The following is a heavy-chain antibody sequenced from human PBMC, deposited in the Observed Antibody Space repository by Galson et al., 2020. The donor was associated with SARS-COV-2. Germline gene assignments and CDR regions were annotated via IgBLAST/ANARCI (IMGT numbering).Heavy chain of an antibody. Sequence: AGGSLRLSCAASGFTFSNAWMSWVRQAPGKGLEWVGRIKSKTDGGTTDYAAPVKGRFTISRDDSKNTLYLQMNSLKTEDTAVYYCTTDRVYCSSISCTRLIFVYWGQGTLVTVSS. CDR2: IKSKTDGGTT. CDR3: TTDRVYCSSISCTRLIFVY. J-gene: IGHJ4*02. V-gene: IGHV3-15*01. CDR1: GFTFSNAW. D-gene: IGHD2-2*01.